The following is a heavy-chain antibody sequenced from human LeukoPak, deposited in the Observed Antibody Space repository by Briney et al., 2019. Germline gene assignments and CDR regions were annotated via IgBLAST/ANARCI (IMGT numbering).Heavy chain of an antibody. V-gene: IGHV4-38-2*01. J-gene: IGHJ3*02. D-gene: IGHD1-26*01. CDR2: IYHSGST. CDR1: GYSISSGYY. Sequence: PSETLSLTCAVSGYSISSGYYWGWIRQPPGKGLEWIGSIYHSGSTYYNPSLKSRVTISVDTSKNQFSLKLSSVTAADTAVYYCARPNSGSYFGAFDIWGQGTTVTVSS. CDR3: ARPNSGSYFGAFDI.